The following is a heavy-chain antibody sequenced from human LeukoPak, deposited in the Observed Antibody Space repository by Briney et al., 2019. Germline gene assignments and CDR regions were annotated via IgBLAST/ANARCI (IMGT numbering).Heavy chain of an antibody. V-gene: IGHV4-39*01. D-gene: IGHD3-22*01. J-gene: IGHJ6*03. Sequence: PSETLSLTCTVSGGSLSINSYYWGWIRQPPGKGLEWIGSIYHSGSTYSNPSLRSRLTISVDTSKNQFSLKLSSVTAADTAVYYCARGRYYYDSGGYQSPYYYMDVWGKGTTVTVSS. CDR3: ARGRYYYDSGGYQSPYYYMDV. CDR1: GGSLSINSYY. CDR2: IYHSGST.